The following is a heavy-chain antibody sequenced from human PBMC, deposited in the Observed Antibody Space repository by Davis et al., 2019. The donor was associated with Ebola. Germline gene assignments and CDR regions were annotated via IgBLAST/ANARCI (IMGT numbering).Heavy chain of an antibody. J-gene: IGHJ3*02. CDR2: INPSDAST. Sequence: ASVKVSCKASGYTFTGYYIHWVRQAPGQGLEWMGIINPSDASTSYAQKFQGRVTMTRETSTSTAYMELSSLTSEDTAVYYCARGRYSDYDRKAFDIWGRGTMVTVSS. V-gene: IGHV1-46*01. CDR1: GYTFTGYY. D-gene: IGHD5-12*01. CDR3: ARGRYSDYDRKAFDI.